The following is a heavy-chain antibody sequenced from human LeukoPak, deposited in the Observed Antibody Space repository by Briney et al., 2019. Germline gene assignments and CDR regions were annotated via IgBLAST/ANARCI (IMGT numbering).Heavy chain of an antibody. CDR3: ARKYCSSTSCYKPFDY. V-gene: IGHV4-38-2*02. D-gene: IGHD2-2*02. J-gene: IGHJ4*02. CDR2: IYHSGST. Sequence: SETLSLTCTVSGYSISSGYYWGWIRQPPGKGLEWIGSIYHSGSTYYNPSLKSRVTISVDTSKNQFSLKLSSVTAADTAVYYCARKYCSSTSCYKPFDYWGQGTLVTVSS. CDR1: GYSISSGYY.